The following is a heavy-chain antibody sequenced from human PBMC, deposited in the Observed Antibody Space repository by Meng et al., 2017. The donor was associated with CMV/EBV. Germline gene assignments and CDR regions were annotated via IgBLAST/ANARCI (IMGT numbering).Heavy chain of an antibody. Sequence: GESLKISCAASGFTFSSYEMNWVRQAPGKGLEWVSYISSSGSTIYYADSVKGRFTISRDNAKNSLYLQMNSLRAEGTAVYYCARGQAPDFNYDFWRGAFDIWGQGTMVTVSS. J-gene: IGHJ3*02. CDR3: ARGQAPDFNYDFWRGAFDI. D-gene: IGHD3-3*01. CDR2: ISSSGSTI. V-gene: IGHV3-48*03. CDR1: GFTFSSYE.